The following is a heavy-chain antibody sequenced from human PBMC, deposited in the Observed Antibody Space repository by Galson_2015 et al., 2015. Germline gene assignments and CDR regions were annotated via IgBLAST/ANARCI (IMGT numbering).Heavy chain of an antibody. D-gene: IGHD3-10*01. CDR3: ARYANYGSGSYYRYFDY. CDR2: IKQDGSDK. Sequence: SLRLSCAASGFTFSSYWMSWVRQAPGKGLELVTNIKQDGSDKYYVDSVKGRFTVSRDNARNSLYLQMNSLRAEDTAVYYCARYANYGSGSYYRYFDYWGQGALVSVSS. V-gene: IGHV3-7*01. CDR1: GFTFSSYW. J-gene: IGHJ4*02.